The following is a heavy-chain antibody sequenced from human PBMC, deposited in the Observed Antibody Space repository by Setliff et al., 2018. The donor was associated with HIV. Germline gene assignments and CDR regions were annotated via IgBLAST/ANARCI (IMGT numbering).Heavy chain of an antibody. J-gene: IGHJ4*02. CDR1: GFTFRSYW. Sequence: PGGSLRLSCAASGFTFRSYWMSWVRQAPGKGLEWVANINQDGIDKYYVDSVNGRFTISRDNAKNSVYLQMNSLRAEDTAVYYCVRLPFPPYCGGDCYSIDYWGQGTLVTVSS. CDR2: INQDGIDK. D-gene: IGHD2-21*02. V-gene: IGHV3-7*02. CDR3: VRLPFPPYCGGDCYSIDY.